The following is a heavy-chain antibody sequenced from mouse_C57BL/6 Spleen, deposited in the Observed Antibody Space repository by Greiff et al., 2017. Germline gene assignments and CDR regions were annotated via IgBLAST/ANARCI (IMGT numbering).Heavy chain of an antibody. D-gene: IGHD2-4*01. Sequence: QVHVKQSGAELVRPGTSVKVSCKASGYAFTNYLIEWVKQRPGQGLEWIGVINPGSGGTNYNEKFKGKATLTADKSSSTAYMQLSSLTSEDSAVYFCARSGDYDHYFDYWGQGTTLTVSS. CDR2: INPGSGGT. CDR1: GYAFTNYL. CDR3: ARSGDYDHYFDY. V-gene: IGHV1-54*01. J-gene: IGHJ2*01.